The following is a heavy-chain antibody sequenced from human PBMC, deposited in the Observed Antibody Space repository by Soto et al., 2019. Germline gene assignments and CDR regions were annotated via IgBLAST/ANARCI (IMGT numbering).Heavy chain of an antibody. D-gene: IGHD6-6*01. CDR3: ARGIAARTPPDN. J-gene: IGHJ4*02. V-gene: IGHV3-21*01. Sequence: PGGSLRLSCAASGFSFSVYTMNWVRQAPGKGLGWVSSISSSSSYIYYADSLKGRFTISRDNAKNSVYLQMNSLRAEDTAVYYCARGIAARTPPDNWGQGTLVTVSS. CDR1: GFSFSVYT. CDR2: ISSSSSYI.